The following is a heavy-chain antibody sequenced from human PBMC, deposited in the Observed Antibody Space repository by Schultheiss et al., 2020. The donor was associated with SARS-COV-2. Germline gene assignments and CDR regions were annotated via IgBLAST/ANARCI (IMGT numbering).Heavy chain of an antibody. Sequence: GGSLRLSCAASGFTFSSYGMHWVRQAPGKGLEWVAVIWYDGSNKYYADSVKGRFTISRDNSKNTLYLQMNSLRAEDTAVYYCAKDGDTTMAAYFDYWGQGTLVTVSS. CDR3: AKDGDTTMAAYFDY. CDR1: GFTFSSYG. J-gene: IGHJ4*02. V-gene: IGHV3-33*06. CDR2: IWYDGSNK. D-gene: IGHD5-18*01.